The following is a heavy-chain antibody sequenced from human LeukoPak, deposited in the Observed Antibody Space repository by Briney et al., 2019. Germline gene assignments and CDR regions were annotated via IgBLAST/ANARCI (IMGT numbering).Heavy chain of an antibody. CDR2: INPNSGDT. CDR3: ARKGIGAIDV. Sequence: ASVKVSCKVSGYTFTGYYMHWVRQAPGQGLEWMGWINPNSGDTNYAQKFQGRVTMTRDTSISTAYMELSRLRSDDTAVYYCARKGIGAIDVWGKGTTVTVSS. V-gene: IGHV1-2*02. CDR1: GYTFTGYY. D-gene: IGHD3-10*01. J-gene: IGHJ6*04.